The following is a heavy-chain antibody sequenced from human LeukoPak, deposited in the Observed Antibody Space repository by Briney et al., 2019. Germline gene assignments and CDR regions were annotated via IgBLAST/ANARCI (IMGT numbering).Heavy chain of an antibody. J-gene: IGHJ4*02. D-gene: IGHD5-12*01. V-gene: IGHV4-30-2*01. CDR3: ARKVGGYDSTFDY. CDR1: GGSISSGGYS. Sequence: IPSQTLSLTCAVSGGSISSGGYSWSWIRQPPGKGLEWIGYIYHSGSTHYHPSLKSRVTISVDRSKNQFSLKLSSVTAADTAVYYCARKVGGYDSTFDYWGQGTLVTVSS. CDR2: IYHSGST.